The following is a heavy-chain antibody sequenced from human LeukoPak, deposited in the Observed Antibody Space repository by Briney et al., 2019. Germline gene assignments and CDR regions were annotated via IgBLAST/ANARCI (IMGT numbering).Heavy chain of an antibody. V-gene: IGHV4-34*01. Sequence: PSETLSLTCADYGGSFSGYYWSWIRQPPGKGLEWIGEINHSGSTNYNPSLKSRVTISVDTSKNQFSLKLSSVTAADTAVYYCARGLRLNYYGSGSYYNHLDYWGQGTLVTVSS. CDR1: GGSFSGYY. CDR3: ARGLRLNYYGSGSYYNHLDY. J-gene: IGHJ4*02. CDR2: INHSGST. D-gene: IGHD3-10*01.